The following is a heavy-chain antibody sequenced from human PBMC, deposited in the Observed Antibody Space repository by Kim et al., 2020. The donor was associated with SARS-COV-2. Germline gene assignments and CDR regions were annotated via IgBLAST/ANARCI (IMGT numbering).Heavy chain of an antibody. Sequence: SETLSLTCAVYGGSFSGYYWSWIRQPPGKGLEWIGEINHSGSTNYNPSLKSRVTISVDTSKNQFSLKLSSVTAADTAVYYCARGLGDSSGWYYYYGMDVWGQGTTVTVSS. CDR3: ARGLGDSSGWYYYYGMDV. D-gene: IGHD6-19*01. J-gene: IGHJ6*02. CDR2: INHSGST. V-gene: IGHV4-34*01. CDR1: GGSFSGYY.